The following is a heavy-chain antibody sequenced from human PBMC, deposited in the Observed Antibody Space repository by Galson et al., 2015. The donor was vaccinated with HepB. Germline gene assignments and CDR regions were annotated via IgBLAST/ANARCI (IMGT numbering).Heavy chain of an antibody. V-gene: IGHV4-31*03. CDR3: ARQGAPLGDCSGGSCHSNWFDP. CDR2: IYYSGST. Sequence: QVQLQESGPGLVKPSQTLSLTCTVSGGSISSGGYYWSWIRQHPGKGLEWIGYIYYSGSTYYNPSLKSRVTISVDTSKNQFSLKLSSVTAADTAVYYCARQGAPLGDCSGGSCHSNWFDPWGQGTLVTVSS. D-gene: IGHD2-15*01. J-gene: IGHJ5*02. CDR1: GGSISSGGYY.